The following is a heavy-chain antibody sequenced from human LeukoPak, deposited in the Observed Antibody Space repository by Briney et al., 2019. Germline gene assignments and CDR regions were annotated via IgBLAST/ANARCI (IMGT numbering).Heavy chain of an antibody. CDR3: AKGTLLGEWELLTMLDY. CDR1: GFTFDDYA. Sequence: PGGSLRLSCAASGFTFDDYAMHWVRQAPGKGLEWVSLISWDGGSTYYADSVKGRFTISRDNSKNSLYLQMNSLRAEDTALYYCAKGTLLGEWELLTMLDYWGQGTLVTVSS. CDR2: ISWDGGST. D-gene: IGHD1-26*01. V-gene: IGHV3-43D*03. J-gene: IGHJ4*02.